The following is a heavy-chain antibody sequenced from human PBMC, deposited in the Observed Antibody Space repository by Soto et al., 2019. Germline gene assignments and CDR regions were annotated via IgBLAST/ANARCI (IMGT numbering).Heavy chain of an antibody. D-gene: IGHD3-22*01. CDR2: IKSKTDGAGT. CDR1: GFPFNNAW. CDR3: AKDRVPDDSSGYYSILTDS. V-gene: IGHV3-15*06. J-gene: IGHJ4*02. Sequence: GSLRLSCAASGFPFNNAWMNWVRQAPGKGLEWVGHIKSKTDGAGTYYVDSVKGRFTVSRDNSKDTLYLQMHSLRAEDTAVYYCAKDRVPDDSSGYYSILTDSWGQGTVVTVSS.